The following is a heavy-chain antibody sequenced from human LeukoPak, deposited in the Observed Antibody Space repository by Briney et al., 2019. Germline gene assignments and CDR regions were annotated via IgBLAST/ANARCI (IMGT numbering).Heavy chain of an antibody. D-gene: IGHD6-19*01. CDR1: GGSISSSSYY. Sequence: SETLSLTCTVSGGSISSSSYYWGWVRQPGGEGLEWICSIHYSTSTQYIPSLKSRVTISVDASKNQFSLNLSSVTAADTAVYYCTKEYTSASEYWGQGTLVTVSS. V-gene: IGHV4-39*02. CDR2: IHYSTST. CDR3: TKEYTSASEY. J-gene: IGHJ4*02.